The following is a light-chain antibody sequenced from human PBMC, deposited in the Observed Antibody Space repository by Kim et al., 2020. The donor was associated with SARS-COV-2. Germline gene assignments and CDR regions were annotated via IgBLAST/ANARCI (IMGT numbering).Light chain of an antibody. CDR2: GAS. Sequence: EIVLTQSPGTLSLSPGERATLSCRASQSVSSNKLAWYQQKPGQAPRLLIYGASSRATGIPGRFSGSGSGTDFTLTISRLEPEDFAVYYCQQSSHSLTFGGGTKVDIK. V-gene: IGKV3-20*01. CDR3: QQSSHSLT. CDR1: QSVSSNK. J-gene: IGKJ4*01.